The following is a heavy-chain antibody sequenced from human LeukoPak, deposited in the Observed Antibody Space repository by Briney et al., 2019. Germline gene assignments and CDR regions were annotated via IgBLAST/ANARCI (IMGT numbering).Heavy chain of an antibody. D-gene: IGHD3-10*01. CDR3: ARVLMVRGVIIYPVFDY. CDR1: GGSFSGYY. V-gene: IGHV4-34*01. Sequence: SETLSLTCAVYGGSFSGYYWSWIRQPPGKGLEWIGEINHSGSTNYNPSLKSRVTISVDTSKNQFSLKLSSVTAADTAVYYCARVLMVRGVIIYPVFDYWGQGTLVTVSS. CDR2: INHSGST. J-gene: IGHJ4*02.